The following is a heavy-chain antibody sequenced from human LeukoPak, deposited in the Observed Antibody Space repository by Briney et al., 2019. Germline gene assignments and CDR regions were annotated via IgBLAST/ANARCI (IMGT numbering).Heavy chain of an antibody. J-gene: IGHJ5*02. CDR2: IDASGVNT. D-gene: IGHD6-19*01. Sequence: GGSLRLSRAASRFTFSGYAMYWVRQAPGKGLEWVSCIDASGVNTYYADSVKGRFTISRDNSNNTLYLQMNSLRAEDTAVYYCAKGSGSGWYGWFDPWGQGTLVTVSS. CDR1: RFTFSGYA. CDR3: AKGSGSGWYGWFDP. V-gene: IGHV3-23*01.